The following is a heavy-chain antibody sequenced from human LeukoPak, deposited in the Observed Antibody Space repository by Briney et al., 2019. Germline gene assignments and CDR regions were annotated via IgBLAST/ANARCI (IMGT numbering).Heavy chain of an antibody. J-gene: IGHJ6*03. CDR2: ISSSSSYI. CDR3: AKSYSNYVHYYYYMDV. D-gene: IGHD4-11*01. Sequence: PGGSLRLSCAASGFTFSSYSMNWVRQAPGKGLEWVSSISSSSSYIYYADSVKGRFTISRDNSKNTLYLQMNSLRAEDTAVYYCAKSYSNYVHYYYYMDVWGKGTTVTVSS. CDR1: GFTFSSYS. V-gene: IGHV3-21*04.